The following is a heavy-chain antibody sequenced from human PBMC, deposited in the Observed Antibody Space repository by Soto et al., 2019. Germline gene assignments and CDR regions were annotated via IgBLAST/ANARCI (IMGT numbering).Heavy chain of an antibody. CDR1: GGSFSGYY. D-gene: IGHD2-15*01. J-gene: IGHJ6*03. CDR3: ARTLYCSGGSCYMYYYYYMDV. V-gene: IGHV4-34*01. CDR2: INHSGST. Sequence: SETLSLTCAVYGGSFSGYYWSWIRQPPGKGLEWIGEINHSGSTNYNPSLKSRVTISVDTSKNQFSLKLSSVTAADTAVYYCARTLYCSGGSCYMYYYYYMDVWGKGTTVTVSS.